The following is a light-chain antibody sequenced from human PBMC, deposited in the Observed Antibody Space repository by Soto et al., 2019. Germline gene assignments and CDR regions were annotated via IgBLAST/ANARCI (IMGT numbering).Light chain of an antibody. Sequence: AIRMTQSPSFFSASTEDRVSITCRATQDIGTYLACYQQIPGKAPKRLIYDASTVQTGVLSRFSGSRSGTDFALDISYLQSEDFETYYCQQFYNYPRTIGQGTKVDNK. V-gene: IGKV1-8*01. CDR3: QQFYNYPRT. CDR1: QDIGTY. CDR2: DAS. J-gene: IGKJ1*01.